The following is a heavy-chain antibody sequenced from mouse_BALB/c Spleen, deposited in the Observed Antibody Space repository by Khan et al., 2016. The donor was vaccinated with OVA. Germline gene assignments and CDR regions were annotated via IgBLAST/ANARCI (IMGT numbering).Heavy chain of an antibody. D-gene: IGHD1-1*01. CDR2: ISSGGSNI. J-gene: IGHJ4*01. CDR3: ARFITTPCYAMDY. V-gene: IGHV5-17*02. CDR1: GFTFSSFG. Sequence: VALVASGGGLVQPGGSRKLSCAASGFTFSSFGMYWVRQAPEKGLEWVAYISSGGSNIYYADTVKGRFTISRDNPKNTLFLQMTSLRSEDTAMYYYARFITTPCYAMDYGRQGTSITVSS.